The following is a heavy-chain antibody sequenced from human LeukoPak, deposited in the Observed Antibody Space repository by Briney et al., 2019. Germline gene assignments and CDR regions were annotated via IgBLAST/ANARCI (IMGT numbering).Heavy chain of an antibody. CDR2: IYYSGST. CDR3: ARVGYHGDSSYNLFGP. J-gene: IGHJ5*02. V-gene: IGHV4-59*01. CDR1: GGSISSYY. D-gene: IGHD3-22*01. Sequence: SETLSLTCTVSGGSISSYYWSWIRQPPGKGLEWIGYIYYSGSTNYNPSLKSRVTISVDTSKNQFSLKLSSVTAADTAVYYCARVGYHGDSSYNLFGPRGQGTLVTGSS.